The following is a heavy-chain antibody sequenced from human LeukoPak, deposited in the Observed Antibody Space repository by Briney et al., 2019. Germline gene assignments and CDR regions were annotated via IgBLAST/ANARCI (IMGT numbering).Heavy chain of an antibody. J-gene: IGHJ6*03. CDR2: IRYDGSNK. CDR1: GFTFSSNG. Sequence: PGGSLRLSCAASGFTFSSNGMHWVRQAPGKGLEWVAFIRYDGSNKKYADSVKGRVTISRDNSKNTMDLQMNSLRAEDTAVYYCAKVYSYYMDVWGKGTSVTVSS. CDR3: AKVYSYYMDV. V-gene: IGHV3-30*02.